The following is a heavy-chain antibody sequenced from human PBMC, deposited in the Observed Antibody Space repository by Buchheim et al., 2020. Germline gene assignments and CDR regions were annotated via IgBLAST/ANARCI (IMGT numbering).Heavy chain of an antibody. CDR3: ARSRRNGSFWFDP. V-gene: IGHV4-59*01. Sequence: QVQLQESGPGLVKPSETLSLTCTVSGGSISSYYWSWIRQPPGKGLEWIGYIYYSGSTNYNPSLKSRVTISVDTSKNQFSLKLSSVTAADTAVYYCARSRRNGSFWFDPWGQGTL. J-gene: IGHJ5*02. D-gene: IGHD3-10*01. CDR1: GGSISSYY. CDR2: IYYSGST.